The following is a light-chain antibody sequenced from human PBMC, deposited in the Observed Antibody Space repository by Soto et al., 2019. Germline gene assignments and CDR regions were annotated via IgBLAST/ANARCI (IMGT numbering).Light chain of an antibody. Sequence: QSVLTQPPSASGSPGQSVTISCTGTSSDVGGYNFVSWYQQHPGKASKLMIYEVIKRPSGVPDRFSGSKSGNTASLTVSGLQDADEADYYCSSYAGSNNYVFGGGTKLTVL. CDR1: SSDVGGYNF. J-gene: IGLJ2*01. V-gene: IGLV2-8*01. CDR2: EVI. CDR3: SSYAGSNNYV.